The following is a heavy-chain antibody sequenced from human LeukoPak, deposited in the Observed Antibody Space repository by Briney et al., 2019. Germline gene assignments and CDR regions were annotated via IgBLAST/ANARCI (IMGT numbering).Heavy chain of an antibody. CDR1: GFTFSSYS. J-gene: IGHJ5*02. Sequence: PGGSLRLSCAASGFTFSSYSMNWVRQAPGKGLEWVSYISSSSSYIYYADSVKGRFTISRDNAKNSLYLQMNSLRAEDTAVYYCARSRQTLPSNWFDPWGQGTLVTVSS. V-gene: IGHV3-21*05. D-gene: IGHD1-26*01. CDR3: ARSRQTLPSNWFDP. CDR2: ISSSSSYI.